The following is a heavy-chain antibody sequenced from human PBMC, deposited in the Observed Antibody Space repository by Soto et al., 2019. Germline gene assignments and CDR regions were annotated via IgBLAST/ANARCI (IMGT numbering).Heavy chain of an antibody. CDR3: ASHPWGGHSRDN. D-gene: IGHD2-21*01. J-gene: IGHJ4*02. CDR2: INGGSGDT. CDR1: GYTFTTYA. Sequence: QVQLVQSGAEVKKPGASVKVSCKTSGYTFTTYAMHWVRQAPGQRPEWMGWINGGSGDTRYSQNFHDRVTLSRDTSASTGYMELSGLRSEDTAVYHCASHPWGGHSRDNWGQGTLVTVSS. V-gene: IGHV1-3*01.